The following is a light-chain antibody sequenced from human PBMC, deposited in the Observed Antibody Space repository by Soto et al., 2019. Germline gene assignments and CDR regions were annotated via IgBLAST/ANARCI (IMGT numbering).Light chain of an antibody. V-gene: IGKV1-5*01. CDR1: QRISSW. CDR3: QKYNSYSWT. Sequence: DIQMTQSPSTLSASVGDRVTITCRASQRISSWLAWYQQKPGKAPKLLIYDASSLESGVPSRFSGSGSGTEFTLTISSLQPDDFATYYCQKYNSYSWTFGQGTQVEIK. J-gene: IGKJ1*01. CDR2: DAS.